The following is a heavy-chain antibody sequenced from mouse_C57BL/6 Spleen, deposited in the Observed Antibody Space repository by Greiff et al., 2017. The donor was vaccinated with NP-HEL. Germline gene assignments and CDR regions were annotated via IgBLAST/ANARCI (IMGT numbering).Heavy chain of an antibody. V-gene: IGHV1-53*01. CDR2: INPSNGGT. CDR1: GYTFTSYW. D-gene: IGHD2-2*01. Sequence: VQLQQPGTELVKPGASVKLSCKASGYTFTSYWMHWVKQRPGQGLEWIGNINPSNGGTNYNEKFKSKATLTVDKSSSTAYMQLSSLTSEDSAVYYCARSFYGYDNAMDYWGQGTSVTVSS. J-gene: IGHJ4*01. CDR3: ARSFYGYDNAMDY.